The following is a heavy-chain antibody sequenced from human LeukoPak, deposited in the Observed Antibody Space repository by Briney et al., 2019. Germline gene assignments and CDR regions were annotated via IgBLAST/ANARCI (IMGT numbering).Heavy chain of an antibody. J-gene: IGHJ4*02. Sequence: GESLKISCKASGYNFADYWIAWVRQMPGRGLEWVGIIYPGDSDTTYGPSFRGQVTISVDTPISTVYLQFKSLNTSDTAMYYCARDPSTGWKDFDYFDQGTLVTVSS. CDR2: IYPGDSDT. CDR3: ARDPSTGWKDFDY. D-gene: IGHD2-8*02. CDR1: GYNFADYW. V-gene: IGHV5-51*04.